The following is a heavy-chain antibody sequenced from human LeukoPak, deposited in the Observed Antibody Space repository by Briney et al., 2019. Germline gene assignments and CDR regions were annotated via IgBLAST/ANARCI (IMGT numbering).Heavy chain of an antibody. CDR2: IYTSGST. Sequence: SETLSLTCTVSGGSISSGSYYWSWIRQPAGKGLEWIGGIYTSGSTNYNPSLKSRVTISVDTSKNQFSLKLSSVTAADTAVYYSARGSHYDFWSGYSPYYYYYMDVWGKGTTVTVSS. CDR1: GGSISSGSYY. D-gene: IGHD3-3*01. V-gene: IGHV4-61*02. J-gene: IGHJ6*03. CDR3: ARGSHYDFWSGYSPYYYYYMDV.